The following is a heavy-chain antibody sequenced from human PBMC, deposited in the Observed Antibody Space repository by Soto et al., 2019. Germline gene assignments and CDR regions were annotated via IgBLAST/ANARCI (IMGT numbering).Heavy chain of an antibody. CDR1: GYTFTSYA. V-gene: IGHV1-3*01. CDR3: ARSIVVVTALDY. J-gene: IGHJ4*02. CDR2: INAGNGNT. Sequence: QVQLVQSGAEVKKPGASVKVSCKASGYTFTSYAMHWVRQAPGQRLEWMGWINAGNGNTKYSQKFQGRVTITRATSSRTAYLELSSLRSEATAVYYCARSIVVVTALDYWGQGTLVTVSS. D-gene: IGHD2-21*02.